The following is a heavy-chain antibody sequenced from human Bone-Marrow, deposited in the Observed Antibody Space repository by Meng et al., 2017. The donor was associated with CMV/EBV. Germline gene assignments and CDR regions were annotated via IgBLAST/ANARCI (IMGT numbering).Heavy chain of an antibody. J-gene: IGHJ3*02. CDR2: TYYRSKWYN. Sequence: SQTLSLTCAIAGDSVSSNSAAWNWIRQSPSSGLEWLGRTYYRSKWYNDYAVSVKSRITINPDTSKNQFSLQLNSVTPEDTAVYYCARDPEADYSAFDIWGQGTMVTVSS. CDR3: ARDPEADYSAFDI. V-gene: IGHV6-1*01. CDR1: GDSVSSNSAA. D-gene: IGHD2-15*01.